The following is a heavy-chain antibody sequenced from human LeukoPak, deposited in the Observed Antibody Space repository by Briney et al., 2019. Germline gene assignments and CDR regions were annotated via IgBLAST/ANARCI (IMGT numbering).Heavy chain of an antibody. CDR3: AMNWNCDY. V-gene: IGHV3-64D*09. J-gene: IGHJ4*02. D-gene: IGHD1-1*01. CDR2: ITNNGIST. CDR1: GFTFSNYA. Sequence: GGSLRLSCSASGFTFSNYALAWVRQAPGKGLEYVSVITNNGISTYYADSVKGRFTISRDNSKSTLYLQMSSLRAEDTAMYYCAMNWNCDYWGQGTLVTVSS.